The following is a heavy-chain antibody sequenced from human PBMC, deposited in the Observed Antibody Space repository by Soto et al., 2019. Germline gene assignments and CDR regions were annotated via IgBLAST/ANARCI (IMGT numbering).Heavy chain of an antibody. V-gene: IGHV4-34*01. CDR3: ASSIAAADTASSSFDP. D-gene: IGHD6-13*01. CDR1: GGSFSGYY. Sequence: QVQLQQWGAGLLKPSETLSLTCAVYGGSFSGYYWSWIRQPPGKGLEWIGEINHSGSTNYNPSLKSRVTISVDTSKNQFSLKLSSVTAADTAVYYCASSIAAADTASSSFDPWGQGTLVTVSS. J-gene: IGHJ5*02. CDR2: INHSGST.